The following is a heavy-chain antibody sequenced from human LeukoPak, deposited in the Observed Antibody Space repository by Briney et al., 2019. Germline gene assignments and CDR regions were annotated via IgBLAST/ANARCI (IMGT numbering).Heavy chain of an antibody. CDR3: ARVGRLGYCSSTSCYRPYYGMDV. CDR2: INHSGST. Sequence: SETLSLTCAVYGGSFSGYYWSWIRQPPGKGREWVGEINHSGSTNYNPSLKSRVTISVDTSKNQFSLKLSSVTAADTAVYYCARVGRLGYCSSTSCYRPYYGMDVWGQGTTVTVSS. J-gene: IGHJ6*02. CDR1: GGSFSGYY. D-gene: IGHD2-2*01. V-gene: IGHV4-34*01.